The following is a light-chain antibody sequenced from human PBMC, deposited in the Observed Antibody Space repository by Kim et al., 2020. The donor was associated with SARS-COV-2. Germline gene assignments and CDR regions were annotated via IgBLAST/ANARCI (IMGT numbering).Light chain of an antibody. CDR1: ETINSY. J-gene: IGKJ2*01. Sequence: ASVRDTISITSRSSETINSYINWLQKQAGNAPKLLNYGASSLTSGVPSRFSGRGFGTEFTLTIRSLQPDDFGTYYCQQSHRGPFTFGRGTKLEI. CDR2: GAS. CDR3: QQSHRGPFT. V-gene: IGKV1-39*01.